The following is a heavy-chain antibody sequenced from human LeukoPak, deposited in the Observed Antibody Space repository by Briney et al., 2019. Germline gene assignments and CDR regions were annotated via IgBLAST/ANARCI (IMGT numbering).Heavy chain of an antibody. J-gene: IGHJ3*02. Sequence: ASVKVSCKASGYTFTSYGISWVRQAPGQGLEWMGWISAYNGNTNYAQKLQGRVTMTTDTSTSTAYMELRSLRSDDTAVYYCARVSDPLYYYDSSGSGAFDIWGQGTMVTVSS. CDR3: ARVSDPLYYYDSSGSGAFDI. D-gene: IGHD3-22*01. V-gene: IGHV1-18*01. CDR2: ISAYNGNT. CDR1: GYTFTSYG.